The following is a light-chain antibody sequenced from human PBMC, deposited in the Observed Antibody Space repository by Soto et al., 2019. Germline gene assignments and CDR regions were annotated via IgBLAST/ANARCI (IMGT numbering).Light chain of an antibody. Sequence: SFLAQPRPVSGSPGQSFPLSCTGTSSDVGGYNYVSWYQQHPDKAPKLMIYDVSKRPSGVPDRFSGSKSGNTASLTISGLQAEDGADYYCCSYAGSSYVFGTGTRSPS. CDR3: CSYAGSSYV. V-gene: IGLV2-11*01. J-gene: IGLJ1*01. CDR1: SSDVGGYNY. CDR2: DVS.